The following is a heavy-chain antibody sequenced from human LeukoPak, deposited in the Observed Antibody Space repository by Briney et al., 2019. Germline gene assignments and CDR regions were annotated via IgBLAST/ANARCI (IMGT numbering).Heavy chain of an antibody. Sequence: GGSLRLSCAASGFTFSSYAMHWVRQAPGKGLEWVAVISYDGSNKYYADSVKVRFTISRDNSKNTLYLQMNSLRAEDTAVYYCARPSCLYFGELSWGQGTLVTVSS. CDR1: GFTFSSYA. J-gene: IGHJ4*02. CDR2: ISYDGSNK. D-gene: IGHD3-16*02. V-gene: IGHV3-30-3*01. CDR3: ARPSCLYFGELS.